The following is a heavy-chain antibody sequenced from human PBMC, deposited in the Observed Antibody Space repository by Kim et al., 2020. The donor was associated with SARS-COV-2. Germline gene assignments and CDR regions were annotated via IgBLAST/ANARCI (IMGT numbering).Heavy chain of an antibody. CDR3: ARDFYEGGN. CDR2: STV. Sequence: STVYYADSVKGRFTISRDNAKNSLYLQMNSLRDEDTAVYYCARDFYEGGNWGQGTLVTVSS. D-gene: IGHD3-16*01. V-gene: IGHV3-48*02. J-gene: IGHJ4*02.